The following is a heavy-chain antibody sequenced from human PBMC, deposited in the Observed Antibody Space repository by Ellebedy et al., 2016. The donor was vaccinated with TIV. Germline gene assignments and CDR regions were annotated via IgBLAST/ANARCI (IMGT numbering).Heavy chain of an antibody. D-gene: IGHD2-15*01. Sequence: ASVKVSXKASEYTFTSYDINWVRQATGQGLEWMGWMNPNSGNTGYAQKFQGRVTMTRNTSISTAYMELSSLRSEDTAVYYCARGVHCSGGSCYSGYYFDYWGQGTLVTVSS. CDR1: EYTFTSYD. V-gene: IGHV1-8*01. J-gene: IGHJ4*02. CDR2: MNPNSGNT. CDR3: ARGVHCSGGSCYSGYYFDY.